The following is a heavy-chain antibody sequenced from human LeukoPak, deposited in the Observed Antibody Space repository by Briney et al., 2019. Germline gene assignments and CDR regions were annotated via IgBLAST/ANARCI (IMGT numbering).Heavy chain of an antibody. J-gene: IGHJ4*02. Sequence: PSETLSLTCTVSGGSIRSYYWSWIRQPPGKGLEWIGYIYYSGSTNYNPSLKSRVTISVDTSKNQFSLKLSSVTAADTAVYYCARGGITIFGVVNHDYWGQGTLVTVSS. D-gene: IGHD3-3*01. V-gene: IGHV4-59*01. CDR1: GGSIRSYY. CDR3: ARGGITIFGVVNHDY. CDR2: IYYSGST.